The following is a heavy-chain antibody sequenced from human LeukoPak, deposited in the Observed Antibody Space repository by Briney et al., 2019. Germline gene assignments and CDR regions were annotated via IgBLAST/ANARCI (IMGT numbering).Heavy chain of an antibody. V-gene: IGHV4-34*01. J-gene: IGHJ5*02. D-gene: IGHD2-2*01. CDR2: INHSGST. CDR3: ARAKSWRVVVPAARPYNWLDP. Sequence: SETLSLTCAVYGGSFSGYYWSWIRQPPGKGLEWIGEINHSGSTNYNPSLKSRVTISVDTSKNQFSLKLSSVTAADTAVYYCARAKSWRVVVPAARPYNWLDPWGQGTLVTVSS. CDR1: GGSFSGYY.